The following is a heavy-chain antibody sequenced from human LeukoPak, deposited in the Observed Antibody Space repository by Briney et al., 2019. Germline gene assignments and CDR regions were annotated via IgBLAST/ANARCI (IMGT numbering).Heavy chain of an antibody. CDR2: ISYDGSNK. Sequence: GGSLRLSCAASGFTFSSYAMHWVRQAPGKGLEWVAVISYDGSNKYYADSVKGRFTISRDNSKNTLYLQMNSLRAEDTAVYYYAREWEPTIYFDYWGQGTLVTVSS. CDR3: AREWEPTIYFDY. V-gene: IGHV3-30-3*01. J-gene: IGHJ4*02. CDR1: GFTFSSYA. D-gene: IGHD1-26*01.